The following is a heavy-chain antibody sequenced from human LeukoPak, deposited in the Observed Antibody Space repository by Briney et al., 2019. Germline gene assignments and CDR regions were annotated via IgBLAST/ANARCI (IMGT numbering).Heavy chain of an antibody. CDR2: ISGSGGTT. J-gene: IGHJ4*02. D-gene: IGHD3-22*01. CDR1: GFTFSRFA. V-gene: IGHV3-23*01. Sequence: SGGSLRLSCATSGFTFSRFAMSWVRQAPGKGLEWVSLISGSGGTTYYADSVKGRFTISRDNSKNTLYLQMNSLRAEDTAVYYCAKGFYYGNNGLNFFEYWGQGTLVTVSS. CDR3: AKGFYYGNNGLNFFEY.